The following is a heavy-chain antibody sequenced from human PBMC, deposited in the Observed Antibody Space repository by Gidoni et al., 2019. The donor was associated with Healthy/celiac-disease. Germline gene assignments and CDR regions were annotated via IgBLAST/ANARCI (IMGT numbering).Heavy chain of an antibody. D-gene: IGHD6-13*01. CDR2: IGGSVSST. V-gene: IGHV3-23*01. Sequence: EVQLLESGGGLVQPGGSLQLSSAASGCPFSSYAIRCVRQAPGQGLEGVSAIGGSVSSTYYTDTGKGRFNISRDNSKDTLYMKMNSLRAEDTAVYYWAKEVGIAAAGIYYYYGMDVWGQGTTVTVSS. CDR1: GCPFSSYA. J-gene: IGHJ6*02. CDR3: AKEVGIAAAGIYYYYGMDV.